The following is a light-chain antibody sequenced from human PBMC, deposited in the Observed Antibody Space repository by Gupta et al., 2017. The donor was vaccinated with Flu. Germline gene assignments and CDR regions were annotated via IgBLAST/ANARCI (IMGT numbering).Light chain of an antibody. Sequence: DIQMTQSPSSLSASVGDRVTITCRASQRINSHLNWYQQKPGKAPKLLIYTAFSLQSGVPSRFSGSGSGTDFTLTITSLQPEDFGTYYCQLRDNFPSTFGQGTRLEIK. J-gene: IGKJ2*01. CDR2: TAF. CDR1: QRINSH. V-gene: IGKV1-39*01. CDR3: QLRDNFPST.